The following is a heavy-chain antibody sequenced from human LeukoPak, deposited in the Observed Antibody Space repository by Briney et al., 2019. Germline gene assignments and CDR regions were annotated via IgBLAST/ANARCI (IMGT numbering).Heavy chain of an antibody. CDR2: IIPIFGTA. CDR1: GGTFSSYA. CDR3: ARVLGYCSSTSCQDNWFDP. V-gene: IGHV1-69*13. D-gene: IGHD2-2*01. Sequence: SVKVSCKASGGTFSSYAISWVRQAPGQGLEWMGGIIPIFGTANYAQKFQGRVTIIADESTSTAYMELSSLRSEDTAVYYCARVLGYCSSTSCQDNWFDPWGQGTLVTVSS. J-gene: IGHJ5*02.